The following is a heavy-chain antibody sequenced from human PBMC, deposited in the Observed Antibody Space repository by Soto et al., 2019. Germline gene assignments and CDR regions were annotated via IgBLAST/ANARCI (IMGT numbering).Heavy chain of an antibody. CDR3: AREATYYYDSSGYNHHAFDI. D-gene: IGHD3-22*01. CDR2: IIPIFGTA. Sequence: QVQLVQSGAEVKKPGSSVKVSCKASGGTFSSYAISWVRQAPGQGLEWMGRIIPIFGTANYAQKFQGRVTITADESTSTAYMELSSLRSEDTAVYYCAREATYYYDSSGYNHHAFDIWGQGTMVTVSS. V-gene: IGHV1-69*01. CDR1: GGTFSSYA. J-gene: IGHJ3*02.